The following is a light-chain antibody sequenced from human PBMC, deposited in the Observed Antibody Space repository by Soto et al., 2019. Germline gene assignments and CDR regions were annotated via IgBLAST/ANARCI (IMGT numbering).Light chain of an antibody. J-gene: IGKJ4*01. Sequence: EIVLTQSPATLSLSPGERATLSSRASQSVSSDLAWYQQRPGQAPRLLIYDASNRATGIPARFSGSGSGTDFTLTISSLEPEDFAVYYCQQRSNWPPGGLTFGGGTKVDIK. CDR3: QQRSNWPPGGLT. CDR2: DAS. V-gene: IGKV3-11*01. CDR1: QSVSSD.